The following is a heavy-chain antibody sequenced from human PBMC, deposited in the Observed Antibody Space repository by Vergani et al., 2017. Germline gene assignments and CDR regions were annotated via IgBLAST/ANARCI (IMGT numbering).Heavy chain of an antibody. V-gene: IGHV3-13*01. CDR1: GFTFSTYD. CDR2: IGTAGDT. D-gene: IGHD6-6*01. J-gene: IGHJ4*02. Sequence: EVQLLESGGGLVQPGGSLRVSCAASGFTFSTYDMHWVRQATGKGLEWVSAIGTAGDTYYPGSVKGRFTISRENAKNSLYLQMNGLRAGDTAVYYCARRDSSSPALDYWGQGTLVTVSS. CDR3: ARRDSSSPALDY.